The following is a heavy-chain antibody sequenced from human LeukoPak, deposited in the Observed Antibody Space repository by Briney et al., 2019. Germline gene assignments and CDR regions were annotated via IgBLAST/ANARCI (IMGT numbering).Heavy chain of an antibody. CDR2: ISSSGSTI. CDR3: ARDGQWFFDL. J-gene: IGHJ2*01. V-gene: IGHV3-48*03. CDR1: GFTVSSYE. Sequence: PGGSLRLSCAASGFTVSSYEMNWVRQAPGKGLEWVSYISSSGSTIYHADSVKGRFTISRDNAKNSLYLQMNSLRAEDTAVYYCARDGQWFFDLWGRGTLVTVSS.